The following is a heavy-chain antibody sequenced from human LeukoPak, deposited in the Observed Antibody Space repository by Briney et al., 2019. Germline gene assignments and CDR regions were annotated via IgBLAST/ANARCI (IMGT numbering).Heavy chain of an antibody. V-gene: IGHV1-2*02. CDR1: GYTFTGYY. CDR3: ARAGGIHRGYDYGY. J-gene: IGHJ4*02. Sequence: ASVKVSCKASGYTFTGYYIHWVRQAPGQGLEWMGWINPNSGGTNYAQKFQGRVTMTRDTSISTAYMELSRLRSDDTAVYYCARAGGIHRGYDYGYWGQGTLVTVSS. CDR2: INPNSGGT. D-gene: IGHD5-12*01.